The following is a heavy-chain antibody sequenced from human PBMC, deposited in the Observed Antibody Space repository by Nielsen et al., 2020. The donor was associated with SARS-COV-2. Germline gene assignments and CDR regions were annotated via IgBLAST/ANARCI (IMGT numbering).Heavy chain of an antibody. CDR1: GFTFSSYW. CDR3: ARDVKNSGWYDFNWFDP. Sequence: GESLKISCAASGFTFSSYWMSWVRQAPGKGLEWVANIKQDGSEKYYVDSVKGRFTISRDNAKNSLYLQMNSLRAEDTAVYYCARDVKNSGWYDFNWFDPWGQGTLVTVSS. V-gene: IGHV3-7*01. CDR2: IKQDGSEK. J-gene: IGHJ5*02. D-gene: IGHD6-19*01.